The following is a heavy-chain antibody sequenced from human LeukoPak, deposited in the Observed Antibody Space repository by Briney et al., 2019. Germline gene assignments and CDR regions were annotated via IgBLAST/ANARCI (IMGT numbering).Heavy chain of an antibody. CDR2: INPNSGGT. CDR1: GYAFTGYY. J-gene: IGHJ4*02. CDR3: ASAVAGNRPSAYDY. V-gene: IGHV1-2*02. Sequence: ASVRVSCKASGYAFTGYYMHWVRQAPGQGLEWMGWINPNSGGTNYAQKFQGRVTITADKSTSTAYMELSSLRSEDTAVYYCASAVAGNRPSAYDYWGQGTLVTVSS. D-gene: IGHD6-19*01.